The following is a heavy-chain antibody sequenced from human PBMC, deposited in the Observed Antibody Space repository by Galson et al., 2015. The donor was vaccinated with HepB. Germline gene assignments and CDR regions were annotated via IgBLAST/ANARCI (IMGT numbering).Heavy chain of an antibody. CDR1: GHSFNTYS. D-gene: IGHD3-22*01. CDR2: IYPSDSET. CDR3: VRVVDDYFDS. V-gene: IGHV5-51*03. J-gene: IGHJ4*02. Sequence: QSGAEVKKPGESLKISCTGSGHSFNTYSIGWVRHMPGKGLEWMGTIYPSDSETRYSPSFQGQVTISADKSISTAYLQWSSLKASHTAMYYCVRVVDDYFDSWGQAALVTVSS.